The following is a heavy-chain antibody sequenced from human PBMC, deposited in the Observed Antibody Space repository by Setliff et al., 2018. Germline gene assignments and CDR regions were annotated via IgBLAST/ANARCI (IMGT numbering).Heavy chain of an antibody. V-gene: IGHV5-51*01. CDR1: GYIFTNYW. Sequence: GESLTISCKASGYIFTNYWIGWARQMPGKGLEWMGVIYPGDSDTRYSPSFQGQVTISADKSINTAYLQWSSLKASDTAIYYCTRHEDRNKCTSSSCYRENDAFDVWAKGQWS. CDR2: IYPGDSDT. J-gene: IGHJ3*01. D-gene: IGHD2-2*01. CDR3: TRHEDRNKCTSSSCYRENDAFDV.